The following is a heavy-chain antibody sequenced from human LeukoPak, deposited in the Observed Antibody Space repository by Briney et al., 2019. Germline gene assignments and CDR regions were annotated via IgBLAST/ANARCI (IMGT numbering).Heavy chain of an antibody. J-gene: IGHJ4*02. CDR1: GGSISSSSYY. CDR2: IDYSGNT. CDR3: ARNPVAGFDF. D-gene: IGHD6-19*01. V-gene: IGHV4-39*01. Sequence: PSETLSLTCTVSGGSISSSSYYWRWIRQPPGQGLEWIASIDYSGNTYYNLSLKSRVTMFVDTSKNQFSLRLRSVTAADTAVYYCARNPVAGFDFWGQGALVTVSS.